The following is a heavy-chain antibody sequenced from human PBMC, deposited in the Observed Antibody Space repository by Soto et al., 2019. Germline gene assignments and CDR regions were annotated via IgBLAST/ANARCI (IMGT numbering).Heavy chain of an antibody. Sequence: SETLSLTCTVSGGSISSYYWSWIRQPPGKGLEWIGYIYYSGSTNYNPSLKSRVTISVDTSKNQFSLKLSSVTAADTAVYYCAGQNYDILTGYDYWGQGTLVTVSS. V-gene: IGHV4-59*08. J-gene: IGHJ4*02. D-gene: IGHD3-9*01. CDR2: IYYSGST. CDR3: AGQNYDILTGYDY. CDR1: GGSISSYY.